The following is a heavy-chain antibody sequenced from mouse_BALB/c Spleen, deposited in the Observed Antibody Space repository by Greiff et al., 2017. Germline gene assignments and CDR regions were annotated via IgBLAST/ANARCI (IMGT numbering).Heavy chain of an antibody. CDR2: ISYSGST. D-gene: IGHD2-10*01. J-gene: IGHJ2*01. Sequence: EVKLMESGPGLVKPSQSLSLTCTVTGYSITSDYAWNWIRQFPGNKLEWMGYISYSGSTSYNPSLKSRISITRDTSKNQFFLQLNSVTTEDTATYYCARWAYYGNYFDYWGQGTTLTVSS. CDR3: ARWAYYGNYFDY. CDR1: GYSITSDYA. V-gene: IGHV3-2*02.